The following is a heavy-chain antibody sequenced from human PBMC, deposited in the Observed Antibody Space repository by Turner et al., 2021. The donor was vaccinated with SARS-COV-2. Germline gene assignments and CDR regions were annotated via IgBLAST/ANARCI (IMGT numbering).Heavy chain of an antibody. D-gene: IGHD5-18*01. CDR1: GFTFITYW. CDR2: IRPEGAIT. V-gene: IGHV3-74*01. Sequence: EVQLVQSGGGLVQPGGSLRLSCAASGFTFITYWMHWVRQAPGEGLVWVSSIRPEGAITTHADSVKGRFTISRDNAKNTLYLQVNSLRAEDTALYYCARGGSSGYSYGFYWGQGTLVTVSS. CDR3: ARGGSSGYSYGFY. J-gene: IGHJ4*02.